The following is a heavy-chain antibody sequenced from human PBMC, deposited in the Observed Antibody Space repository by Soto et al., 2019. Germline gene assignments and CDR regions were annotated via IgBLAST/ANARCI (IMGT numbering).Heavy chain of an antibody. CDR1: GFSISSGGYY. V-gene: IGHV4-31*03. Sequence: SETLSLTCTVSGFSISSGGYYWIWIRQHPGQGLVWIGYIYYSGSTYYNPCLKSRVTISVDTSKNQFSLEMSYVTAADTAVYFCARGAEFWSGSYKTRYYFDYWGQGTLVTVSS. CDR2: IYYSGST. J-gene: IGHJ4*02. D-gene: IGHD3-3*01. CDR3: ARGAEFWSGSYKTRYYFDY.